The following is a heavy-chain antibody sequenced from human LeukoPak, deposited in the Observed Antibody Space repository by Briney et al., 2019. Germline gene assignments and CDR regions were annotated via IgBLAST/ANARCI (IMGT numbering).Heavy chain of an antibody. V-gene: IGHV1-8*03. J-gene: IGHJ4*02. CDR1: GYTFTSYD. D-gene: IGHD3-3*01. Sequence: GASVKVSCKASGYTFTSYDINWVRQATGQGLEWMGWMNPNSGNTSYAQKFQGRVTITRNTSISTAYVELSSLRSEDTAVYYCARGFRDFWSGYLYYFDYWGQGTLVTVSS. CDR2: MNPNSGNT. CDR3: ARGFRDFWSGYLYYFDY.